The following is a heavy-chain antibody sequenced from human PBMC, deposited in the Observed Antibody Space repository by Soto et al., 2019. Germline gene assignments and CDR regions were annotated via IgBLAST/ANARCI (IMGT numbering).Heavy chain of an antibody. D-gene: IGHD2-21*01. CDR2: IIPLFGLP. CDR3: AFDVQTGVVYFDN. Sequence: QVQLVQSGAEVKKPGSSVKVSCKASGGTFSTYTISWVRQAPGQGLEWLGRIIPLFGLPNHAQKFRDRVTLSXDXTTDTAYLEMNSLRPEDTAVYYCAFDVQTGVVYFDNWGQGTLVTVSS. J-gene: IGHJ4*02. CDR1: GGTFSTYT. V-gene: IGHV1-69*02.